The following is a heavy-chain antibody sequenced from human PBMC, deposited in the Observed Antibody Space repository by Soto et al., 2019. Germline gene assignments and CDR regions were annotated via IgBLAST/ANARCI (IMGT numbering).Heavy chain of an antibody. CDR1: GGSISSSSYY. CDR3: ARPPPPYSSGWYFFDY. Sequence: QLQLQESGPGLVKPSETLSLTCTVSGGSISSSSYYWGWIRQPPGKGLEWIGSIYYSGSTYYNPSLKSRVTIPVDTSKNQFARKLSSVTAADTAVYYCARPPPPYSSGWYFFDYWGQGTLVTVSS. V-gene: IGHV4-39*01. D-gene: IGHD6-19*01. J-gene: IGHJ4*02. CDR2: IYYSGST.